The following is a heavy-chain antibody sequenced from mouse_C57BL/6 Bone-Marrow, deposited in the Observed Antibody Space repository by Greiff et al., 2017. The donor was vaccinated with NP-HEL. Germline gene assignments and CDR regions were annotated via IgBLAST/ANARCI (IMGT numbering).Heavy chain of an antibody. CDR3: ANWYWYFDV. CDR2: INPNNGGT. D-gene: IGHD4-1*01. V-gene: IGHV1-26*01. Sequence: VQLHQSGPELVKPGASVKISCKASGYTFTDYYMNWVKQSHGKSLEWIGDINPNNGGTSYNQKFKGKATLTVDKSSSTAYMELRSLTSEDSAVYYCANWYWYFDVWGTGTTVTVSS. J-gene: IGHJ1*03. CDR1: GYTFTDYY.